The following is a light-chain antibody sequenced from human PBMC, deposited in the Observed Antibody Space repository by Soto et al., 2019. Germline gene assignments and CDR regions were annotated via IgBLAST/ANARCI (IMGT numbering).Light chain of an antibody. J-gene: IGKJ2*02. V-gene: IGKV1-5*01. Sequence: DIQMTQSPSTLSASVGDRVTITCRASQTIGTSLAWYQQKPGKAPKFLIYDASSLESGVPSRFSGSGSGTEFTLTISSLQPDDFAVYYCQQRITTSCTFGQGTKVEIK. CDR3: QQRITTSCT. CDR2: DAS. CDR1: QTIGTS.